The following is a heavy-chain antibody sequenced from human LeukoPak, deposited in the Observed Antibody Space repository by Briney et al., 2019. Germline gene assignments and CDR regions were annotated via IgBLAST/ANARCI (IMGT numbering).Heavy chain of an antibody. Sequence: GGSLRLSCAASGFTFSSYAMSWVRHAPGKGLEWVSAISGSGGSTYYADSVKGRFTISRDNSKNTLYLQMNSLRAEDTAVYYCAKDDYGDYASGMDVWGQGTTVTVSS. CDR1: GFTFSSYA. CDR3: AKDDYGDYASGMDV. D-gene: IGHD4-17*01. V-gene: IGHV3-23*01. J-gene: IGHJ6*02. CDR2: ISGSGGST.